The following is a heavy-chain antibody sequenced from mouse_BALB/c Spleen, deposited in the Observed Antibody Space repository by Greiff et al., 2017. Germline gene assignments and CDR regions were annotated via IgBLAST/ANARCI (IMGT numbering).Heavy chain of an antibody. CDR1: GYSITSDYA. Sequence: EVKLMESGPGLVKPSQSLSLTCTVTGYSITSDYAWNWIRQFPGNKLEWMGYISYSGSTSYNPSLKSRISITRDTSKNQFFLQLNSVTTEDTATYYCARDYGHWYFDVWGAGTTVTVSS. V-gene: IGHV3-2*02. D-gene: IGHD1-1*01. CDR2: ISYSGST. CDR3: ARDYGHWYFDV. J-gene: IGHJ1*01.